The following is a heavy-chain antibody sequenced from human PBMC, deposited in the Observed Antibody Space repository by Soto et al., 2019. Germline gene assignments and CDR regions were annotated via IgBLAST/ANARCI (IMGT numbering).Heavy chain of an antibody. CDR1: GGSVSSSTYY. CDR3: AGQDVRAWGRFDP. V-gene: IGHV4-39*01. J-gene: IGHJ5*02. Sequence: SETLSLTCTVSGGSVSSSTYYWGSIRQPPGQGQEWIGTHYSSGITYYNPSLRSRVTISVATSKNQCSLMFSFVTAEAAALYFRAGQDVRAWGRFDPWGQGMRVTVSS. CDR2: HYSSGIT. D-gene: IGHD7-27*01.